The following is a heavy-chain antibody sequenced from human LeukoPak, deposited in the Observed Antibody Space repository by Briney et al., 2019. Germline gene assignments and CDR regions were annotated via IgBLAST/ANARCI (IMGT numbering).Heavy chain of an antibody. V-gene: IGHV3-21*01. CDR2: INPSSSHI. Sequence: GGSLRLSCAASGFTVKTYGLNWVRQAPGGGLEWVSSINPSSSHIYYADSMKGRFTVSRDNVKNALHLQMDSLRVEDTAVYYCARGGGDYDGFDIWGQGTMVTVSS. CDR1: GFTVKTYG. D-gene: IGHD3-16*01. CDR3: ARGGGDYDGFDI. J-gene: IGHJ3*02.